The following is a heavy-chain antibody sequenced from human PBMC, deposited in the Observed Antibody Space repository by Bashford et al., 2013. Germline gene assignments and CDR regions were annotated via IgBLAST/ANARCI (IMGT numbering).Heavy chain of an antibody. CDR1: GGSISSSNYY. J-gene: IGHJ5*02. D-gene: IGHD3-22*01. Sequence: SETLVLTCTVSGGSISSSNYYWGWIRQPPGKGLEWIGMIDYSGITYYNPSLESRLTVSVDTSKNQFSLRLGSVTAADTAVYYCARLAYETSGYSNWFDPWGQGTLVTVSS. V-gene: IGHV4-39*01. CDR3: ARLAYETSGYSNWFDP. CDR2: IDYSGIT.